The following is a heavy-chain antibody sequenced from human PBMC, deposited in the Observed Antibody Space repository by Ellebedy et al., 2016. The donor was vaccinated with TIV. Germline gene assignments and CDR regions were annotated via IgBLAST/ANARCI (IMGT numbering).Heavy chain of an antibody. CDR2: MSASGGNK. J-gene: IGHJ4*02. CDR1: GFNFSTYA. V-gene: IGHV3-23*01. D-gene: IGHD3-9*01. Sequence: GESLKISCAAFGFNFSTYAMTWVRQAPGKGLEWVSAMSASGGNKYYADSVKGRFTISRDNSKNTLYLQMDSLRAEDTAVYYCAREQSPYYDILTDSFDYWGQGSLVTVSS. CDR3: AREQSPYYDILTDSFDY.